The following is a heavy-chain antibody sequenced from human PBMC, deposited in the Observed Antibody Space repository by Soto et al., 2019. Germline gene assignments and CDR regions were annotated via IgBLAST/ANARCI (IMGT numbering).Heavy chain of an antibody. Sequence: QVQLVESGGGVVQPGRSLRLSCAASGFTFSSYGMHWVRQAPGKGLEWVAVISYDGSNKYYADSVKGRFTISRDNSKNTLYLQMSSLRAEDTAVYYCAKDSPYCSGGSGELDYWGQGTLVTVSS. V-gene: IGHV3-30*18. D-gene: IGHD2-15*01. J-gene: IGHJ4*02. CDR1: GFTFSSYG. CDR3: AKDSPYCSGGSGELDY. CDR2: ISYDGSNK.